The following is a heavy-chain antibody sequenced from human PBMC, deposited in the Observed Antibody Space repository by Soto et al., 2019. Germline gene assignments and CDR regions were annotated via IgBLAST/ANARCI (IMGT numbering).Heavy chain of an antibody. J-gene: IGHJ4*02. CDR3: AKDISPASLGLRLGELPYYFDY. Sequence: GGSLRLSCAASGFTFSSYAMSWVRQAPGKGLEWVSAISGSGGSTYYADSVKGRFTISRDNSKNTLYLQMNSLRAEDTAVYYCAKDISPASLGLRLGELPYYFDYWGQGTLVTVSS. CDR1: GFTFSSYA. D-gene: IGHD3-16*01. CDR2: ISGSGGST. V-gene: IGHV3-23*01.